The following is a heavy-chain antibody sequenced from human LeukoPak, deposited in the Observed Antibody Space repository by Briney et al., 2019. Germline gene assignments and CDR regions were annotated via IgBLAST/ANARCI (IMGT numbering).Heavy chain of an antibody. CDR3: TTMSLGYCSSATCYAYFDY. CDR2: IKSKSDGGTT. V-gene: IGHV3-15*01. J-gene: IGHJ4*02. D-gene: IGHD2-2*01. CDR1: GFTFSNAW. Sequence: GGSLRLSCAASGFTFSNAWMNWVRQAPGKGLEWVGRIKSKSDGGTTDYAASAKGRFTFSRYESENTLYLQMDSLKAEDTAVYYCTTMSLGYCSSATCYAYFDYWGQGTLVTVSS.